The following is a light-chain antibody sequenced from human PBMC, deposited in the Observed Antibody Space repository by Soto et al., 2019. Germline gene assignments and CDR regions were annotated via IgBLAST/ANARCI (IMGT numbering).Light chain of an antibody. CDR3: CSYAGTDSIV. CDR1: SSDVGSYYY. J-gene: IGLJ2*01. V-gene: IGLV2-11*01. Sequence: QSALTQPRSVSGSPGQSVAISCTGTSSDVGSYYYVSWYQQHPGKAPKLMIYDVNQRPSGVPDRFSGYKSGNTASLTISGRQADDEADYCCCSYAGTDSIVFGGGTKVTVL. CDR2: DVN.